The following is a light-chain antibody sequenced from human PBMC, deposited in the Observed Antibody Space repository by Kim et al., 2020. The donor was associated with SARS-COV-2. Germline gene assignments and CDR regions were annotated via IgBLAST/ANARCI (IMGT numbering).Light chain of an antibody. V-gene: IGLV3-1*01. CDR1: KLGDKN. CDR3: QAWDSSRGV. J-gene: IGLJ3*02. CDR2: QDS. Sequence: VSTGMKASITSSGDKLGDKNACWYQQKTGQSPVLVIYQDSKRPSGIPERFSGSNSGNTATLTICGIQAMDEADYYCQAWDSSRGVFGGGTQLTVL.